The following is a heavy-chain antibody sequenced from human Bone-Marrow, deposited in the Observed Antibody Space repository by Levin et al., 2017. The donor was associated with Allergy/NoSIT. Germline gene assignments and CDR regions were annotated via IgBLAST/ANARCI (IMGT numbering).Heavy chain of an antibody. CDR1: GFTVSTNY. D-gene: IGHD3-16*02. CDR2: IYSGGTT. J-gene: IGHJ5*02. V-gene: IGHV3-66*01. Sequence: GGSLRLSCAASGFTVSTNYMNWVRQAPGKGLEWVSIIYSGGTTYYADSVKGRFTISRDNSKNMLYLQMRSLRAEDTAVYFCARDFIADPRGGWFDPWGQGTLVTVSS. CDR3: ARDFIADPRGGWFDP.